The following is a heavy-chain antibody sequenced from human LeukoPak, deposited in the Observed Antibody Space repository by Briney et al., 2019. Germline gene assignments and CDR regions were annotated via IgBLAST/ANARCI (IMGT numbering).Heavy chain of an antibody. CDR3: ANDWLVFDY. CDR1: GFTFSAYA. D-gene: IGHD5-12*01. CDR2: IWYDATKE. V-gene: IGHV3-33*06. Sequence: GGSLRLSCSASGFTFSAYAMYWVRQAPGKGLEWVAVIWYDATKEYYADSVKGRFTISRDNSKNTLYLQMNSLRAEDTAVYYCANDWLVFDYWGQGTLVTVSS. J-gene: IGHJ4*02.